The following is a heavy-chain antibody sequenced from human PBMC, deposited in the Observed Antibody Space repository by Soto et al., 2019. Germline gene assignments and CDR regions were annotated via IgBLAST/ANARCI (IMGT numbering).Heavy chain of an antibody. D-gene: IGHD3-10*01. CDR1: GGSFSGYY. J-gene: IGHJ6*02. CDR3: ARGYGSGSYYYYYYGMDV. CDR2: INHSGST. V-gene: IGHV4-34*01. Sequence: SETLSLTCAVYGGSFSGYYWSWIRQPPGKGLEWIGEINHSGSTNYNPSLKSRVTISVDTTKNQFSLKLSSGTAAETAGYYCARGYGSGSYYYYYYGMDVGGQGTTVTVSS.